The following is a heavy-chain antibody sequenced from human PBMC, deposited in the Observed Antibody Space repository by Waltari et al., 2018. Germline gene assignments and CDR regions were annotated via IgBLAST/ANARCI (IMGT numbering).Heavy chain of an antibody. D-gene: IGHD6-19*01. J-gene: IGHJ5*02. V-gene: IGHV4-34*01. CDR1: GGSFSGYY. CDR2: INHSGST. Sequence: QVQLQQWGAGLLKPSETLSLTCAVYGGSFSGYYWSWIRQPPGKGLEWIGEINHSGSTNYNPSLKSRVTISVDTSKNQFSLKLSSVTAADTAVYYCARGAINGRYGRHGIAVAGRRGWFDPWGQGTLVTVSS. CDR3: ARGAINGRYGRHGIAVAGRRGWFDP.